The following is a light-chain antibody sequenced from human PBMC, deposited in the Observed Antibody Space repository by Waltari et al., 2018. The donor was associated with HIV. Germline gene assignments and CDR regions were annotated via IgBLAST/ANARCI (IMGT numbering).Light chain of an antibody. V-gene: IGLV8-61*01. Sequence: QTVVTQEPSFSVSPGGTVTTTCALSSGSVPTSYYPSWYQQTPGQAPRTLIYSTNTRSSGVPDRFSGSILGNKAALTITGAQADDESDYYCVLFMGNGIWVFGGGTKLTVL. CDR3: VLFMGNGIWV. CDR1: SGSVPTSYY. CDR2: STN. J-gene: IGLJ3*02.